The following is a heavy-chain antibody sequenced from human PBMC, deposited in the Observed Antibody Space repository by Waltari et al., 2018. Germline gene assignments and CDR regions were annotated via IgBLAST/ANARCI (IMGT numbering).Heavy chain of an antibody. D-gene: IGHD3-10*01. CDR1: GFTVSSNY. CDR2: IYSGGST. Sequence: EVQLVESGGGLIQPGGSLRLSCAASGFTVSSNYMSWVRQAPGKGLGWVSVIYSGGSTYYADSVKGRFTISRDNSKNTLYLQMSSLRAEDTAVYYCASMVRGVAFDYWGQGTLVTVSS. CDR3: ASMVRGVAFDY. V-gene: IGHV3-53*01. J-gene: IGHJ4*02.